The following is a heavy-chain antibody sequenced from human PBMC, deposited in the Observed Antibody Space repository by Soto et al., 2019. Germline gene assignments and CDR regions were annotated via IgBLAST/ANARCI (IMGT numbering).Heavy chain of an antibody. CDR1: GFTFSSYS. Sequence: GGSLRLSCAASGFTFSSYSMNWVRQAPGKGLEWVSYISSSSSTIYYADSVKGRFTISRDNAKNSLYLQMNSLRDEDTAVYYCARDGVVYFIGGIAVAGPRPDYYYGMDVWGQGTTVTVSS. D-gene: IGHD6-19*01. CDR3: ARDGVVYFIGGIAVAGPRPDYYYGMDV. J-gene: IGHJ6*02. V-gene: IGHV3-48*02. CDR2: ISSSSSTI.